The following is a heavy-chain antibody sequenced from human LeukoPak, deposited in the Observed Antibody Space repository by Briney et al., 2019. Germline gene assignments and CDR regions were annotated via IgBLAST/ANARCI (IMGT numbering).Heavy chain of an antibody. D-gene: IGHD6-13*01. V-gene: IGHV1-2*02. J-gene: IGHJ3*02. Sequence: VASVKVSCKASGYTFTGYYMHWVRQAPGQGLEWMGWINPNSGGTNYAQKFQGRVTMTRDTSTSTVYMELSSLRSEDTAVYYCARKYSSSWSYAFDIWGQGTMVTVSS. CDR2: INPNSGGT. CDR1: GYTFTGYY. CDR3: ARKYSSSWSYAFDI.